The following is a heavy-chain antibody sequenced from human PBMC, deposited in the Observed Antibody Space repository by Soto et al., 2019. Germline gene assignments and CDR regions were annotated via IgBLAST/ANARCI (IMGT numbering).Heavy chain of an antibody. D-gene: IGHD2-2*01. CDR1: GFTFSSYS. CDR3: ARDWGDIVVVPAAERYYYYMDV. Sequence: GGSLRLSCAASGFTFSSYSMNWVRQAPGKGLEWVSYISSSSTVYYADSVKGRFTISRDNAKNSLYLQMNSLRAEDTAVYYCARDWGDIVVVPAAERYYYYMDVWGKGTTVTVSS. J-gene: IGHJ6*03. CDR2: ISSSSTV. V-gene: IGHV3-48*01.